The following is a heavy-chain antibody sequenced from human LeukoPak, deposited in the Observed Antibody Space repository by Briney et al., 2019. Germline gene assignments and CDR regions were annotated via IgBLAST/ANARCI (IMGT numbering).Heavy chain of an antibody. CDR1: GGSITNYY. Sequence: SETLSLTCTVSGGSITNYYWNWIRQPPGKGLEWIGFIYSSGSTNYNPSLKSRVTISVDTSKNQFFLKLSSVTAADTAVYYCARGVAVAGIYYFDYWGQGTLVTVSS. V-gene: IGHV4-59*12. D-gene: IGHD6-19*01. J-gene: IGHJ4*02. CDR2: IYSSGST. CDR3: ARGVAVAGIYYFDY.